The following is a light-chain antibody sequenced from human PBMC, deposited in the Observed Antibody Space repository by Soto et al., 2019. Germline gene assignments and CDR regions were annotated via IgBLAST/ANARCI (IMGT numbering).Light chain of an antibody. CDR3: QQRNVWPPIT. J-gene: IGKJ5*01. Sequence: PGERATLSCTASQSLRSNFLAWYQQKPGQAPRLLIYDASSRAAGIPDRFSGSGSGTDFTLTITRLEPEDFAVYYCQQRNVWPPITFGQGTRLEIK. V-gene: IGKV3D-20*02. CDR2: DAS. CDR1: QSLRSNF.